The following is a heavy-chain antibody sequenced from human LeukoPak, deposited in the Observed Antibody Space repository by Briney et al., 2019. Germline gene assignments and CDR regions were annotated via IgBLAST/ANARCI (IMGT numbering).Heavy chain of an antibody. D-gene: IGHD2-15*01. CDR2: IYYSGST. J-gene: IGHJ5*02. Sequence: PSETLSLTCTVSGGSISSYYWSWIRQPPGKGLEWIGYIYYSGSTNYNPSLKSRVTISVDTSKNQFSLKPSSVTAADTAVYYCARDQGDCSGGSCYVWFDPWGQGTLVTVSS. V-gene: IGHV4-59*01. CDR1: GGSISSYY. CDR3: ARDQGDCSGGSCYVWFDP.